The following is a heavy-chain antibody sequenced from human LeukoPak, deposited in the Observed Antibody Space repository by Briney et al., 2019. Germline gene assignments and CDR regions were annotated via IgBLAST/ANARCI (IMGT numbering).Heavy chain of an antibody. J-gene: IGHJ4*02. Sequence: AETLSLTCAVYGGSFSGYYWSWIRQPPEKGLEWIGDIYHSGSPYYTPSLKSRVTISVDTSKNQFSLRLTSVTAADTAVYYCARVNNHYDILTGYFATYYFDYWGQGTLVTVSS. CDR2: IYHSGSP. D-gene: IGHD3-9*01. CDR1: GGSFSGYY. V-gene: IGHV4-34*01. CDR3: ARVNNHYDILTGYFATYYFDY.